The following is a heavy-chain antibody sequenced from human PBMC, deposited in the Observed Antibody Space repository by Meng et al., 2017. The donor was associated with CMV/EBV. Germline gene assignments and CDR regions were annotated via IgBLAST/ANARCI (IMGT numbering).Heavy chain of an antibody. CDR1: GGSISSYY. D-gene: IGHD1-7*01. V-gene: IGHV4-59*01. CDR2: IYYSGST. J-gene: IGHJ5*02. CDR3: ARALLAGTTFLVFDP. Sequence: SETLSLTCTVSGGSISSYYWSWIRQPPGKGLEWIGYIYYSGSTNYIPSLKSRVTISVDTSKNQFSLKLSSVTAADTAVYYCARALLAGTTFLVFDPWGQGTLVTAPQ.